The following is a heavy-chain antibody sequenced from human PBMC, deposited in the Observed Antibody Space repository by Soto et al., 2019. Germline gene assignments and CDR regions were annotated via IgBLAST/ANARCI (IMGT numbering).Heavy chain of an antibody. V-gene: IGHV5-51*01. J-gene: IGHJ6*02. CDR2: IYPGDSDT. Sequence: PGESLKISCKGSGYSCTSYWIGWVRQMPGKGLEWMGIIYPGDSDTRYSPSFQGQVTISADKSISTAYLQWSSLKASDTAMYYCARDTAMVRDDYYYYGMDVWGQGTTVTVSS. CDR3: ARDTAMVRDDYYYYGMDV. CDR1: GYSCTSYW. D-gene: IGHD5-18*01.